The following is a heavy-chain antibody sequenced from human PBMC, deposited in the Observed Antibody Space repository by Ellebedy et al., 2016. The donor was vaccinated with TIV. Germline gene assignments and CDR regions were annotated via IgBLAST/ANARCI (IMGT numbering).Heavy chain of an antibody. J-gene: IGHJ5*02. D-gene: IGHD2-15*01. CDR2: IYYSGST. CDR3: ARDLPTPPGWFDP. Sequence: MPSETLSLTCTVSGGSISSGGYYWSWIRQHPGKGLEWIGYIYYSGSTYYNPSLKSRVTISVDTSKNQFSLKLSSVTAAETAGYYCARDLPTPPGWFDPWGQGTLVTVSS. V-gene: IGHV4-31*03. CDR1: GGSISSGGYY.